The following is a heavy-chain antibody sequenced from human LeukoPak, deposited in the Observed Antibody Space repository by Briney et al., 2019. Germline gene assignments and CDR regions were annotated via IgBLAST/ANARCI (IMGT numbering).Heavy chain of an antibody. Sequence: GGSLRLSCAASGFTFDDYAMHWVRQGPGKGLEWVSGITWNSNYIGYADSVKGRFTISRDNSKNTLYLQMNSLRAEDTAVYYCARAQLTTDAFDIWGQGTMVTVSS. V-gene: IGHV3-9*01. CDR3: ARAQLTTDAFDI. J-gene: IGHJ3*02. CDR1: GFTFDDYA. D-gene: IGHD1-1*01. CDR2: ITWNSNYI.